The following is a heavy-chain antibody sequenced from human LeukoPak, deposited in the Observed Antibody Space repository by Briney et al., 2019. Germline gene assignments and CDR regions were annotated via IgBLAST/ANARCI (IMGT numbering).Heavy chain of an antibody. D-gene: IGHD2-2*01. CDR2: IDSSSRYI. Sequence: GGSLRLSCAASGFTFSSYNMDWVRQAPGKGLEWVSFIDSSSRYIYQADSVKGRFTISRDNAKSSVFLQMNSLRAEDTAVYYCARVGGHCTSTSCPLPDYWGQGTLVTVSS. CDR3: ARVGGHCTSTSCPLPDY. CDR1: GFTFSSYN. V-gene: IGHV3-21*01. J-gene: IGHJ4*02.